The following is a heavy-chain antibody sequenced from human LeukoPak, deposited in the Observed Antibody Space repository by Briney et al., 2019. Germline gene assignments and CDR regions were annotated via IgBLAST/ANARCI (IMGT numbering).Heavy chain of an antibody. Sequence: PSETLSLTCTVSGGSISSSSYYWGWIRQPPGKGLEWIGSIYYSGSTYYNPSLKSRVTISVDTSKNQFSLKLSSVTAADTAVYYCAREGTESQTVAFDIWGQGTMVTVSS. CDR2: IYYSGST. CDR3: AREGTESQTVAFDI. CDR1: GGSISSSSYY. V-gene: IGHV4-39*07. J-gene: IGHJ3*02. D-gene: IGHD1-1*01.